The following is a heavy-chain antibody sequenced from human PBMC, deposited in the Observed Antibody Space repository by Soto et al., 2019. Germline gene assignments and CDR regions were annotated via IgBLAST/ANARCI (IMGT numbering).Heavy chain of an antibody. CDR1: GFTFSSYG. J-gene: IGHJ4*02. CDR2: IWYDGNNK. V-gene: IGHV3-33*01. Sequence: QVQLVESGGGVVQPGRSLRLSCAASGFTFSSYGMHWVRHAPGKGLEWVAVIWYDGNNKYYADSVKGRFTISRDNSKNPLYLQMNSLRAEDTAVYYCARWGIAAGDYWGQGTLVTVSS. CDR3: ARWGIAAGDY. D-gene: IGHD6-13*01.